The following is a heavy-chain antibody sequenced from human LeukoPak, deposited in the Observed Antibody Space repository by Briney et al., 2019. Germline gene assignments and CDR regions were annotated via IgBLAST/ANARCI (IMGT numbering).Heavy chain of an antibody. D-gene: IGHD2-8*01. V-gene: IGHV1-69*06. CDR3: AGSLGYCTSNVCYLKY. Sequence: ASVTVSFKASGGTFSSYAISWVRQAPGQGLEWMGGIIPIFGTANYAQKFQGRVTITADKSTSTAYMELSSLRSEDTAVYYCAGSLGYCTSNVCYLKYWGQGTLVTVSS. CDR2: IIPIFGTA. CDR1: GGTFSSYA. J-gene: IGHJ4*02.